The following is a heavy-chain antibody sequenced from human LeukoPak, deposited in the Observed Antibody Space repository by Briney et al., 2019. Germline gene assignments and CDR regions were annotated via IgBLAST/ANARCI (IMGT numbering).Heavy chain of an antibody. V-gene: IGHV4-34*01. CDR3: ARSQGGYYLCFYYYYYMDV. CDR1: GGSFSGYY. J-gene: IGHJ6*03. D-gene: IGHD3-22*01. Sequence: PSETLSLTCAVYGGSFSGYYWSWIRQPPGKGLEWIGEINHSGSTNYNPSLKSRVTISVDTSKNQFSLKLSSVTAADTAVYYCARSQGGYYLCFYYYYYMDVWGKGTTVTVSS. CDR2: INHSGST.